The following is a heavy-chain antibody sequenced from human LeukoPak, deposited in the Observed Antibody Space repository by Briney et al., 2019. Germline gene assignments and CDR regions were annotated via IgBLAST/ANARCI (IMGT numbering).Heavy chain of an antibody. CDR3: ARQKGAGATYYGMDV. D-gene: IGHD1-26*01. Sequence: GESLKISCKGSGYSFTSNWIGWVRQMPGKGLEWMGIIYPGDSDTRYSPSFQGQVTISADKSVSTAYLQWSSLKASDTAMYYCARQKGAGATYYGMDVWGQGTTVTVSS. CDR2: IYPGDSDT. CDR1: GYSFTSNW. J-gene: IGHJ6*02. V-gene: IGHV5-51*01.